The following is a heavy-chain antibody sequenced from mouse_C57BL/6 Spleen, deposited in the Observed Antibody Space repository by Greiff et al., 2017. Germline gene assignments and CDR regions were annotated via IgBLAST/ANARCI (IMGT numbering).Heavy chain of an antibody. Sequence: QVQLQQSGAELVKPGASVKISCKASGYAFSSYWMNWVKQRPGKGLEWIGQIYPGDGDTNYNGKFKGKATLTADKSSSTAYMQLSSLASEDSAGYFCARDDYSNLLFAYWGQGTLVTVSA. D-gene: IGHD2-5*01. V-gene: IGHV1-80*01. CDR1: GYAFSSYW. CDR2: IYPGDGDT. CDR3: ARDDYSNLLFAY. J-gene: IGHJ3*01.